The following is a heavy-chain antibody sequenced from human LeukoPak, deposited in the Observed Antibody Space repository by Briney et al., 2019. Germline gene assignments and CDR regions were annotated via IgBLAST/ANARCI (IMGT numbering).Heavy chain of an antibody. V-gene: IGHV4-34*01. CDR1: GGSFSGYY. CDR3: ARGRVGATTFDY. D-gene: IGHD1-26*01. CDR2: INHSGAT. J-gene: IGHJ4*02. Sequence: SETLSLTCAVYGGSFSGYYWNWIRQPPGKGLEWIGEINHSGATNYNPSLKSRVTISVDTSKNQFSLKLSSVAAADTAVYYCARGRVGATTFDYWGQGTLVTVSS.